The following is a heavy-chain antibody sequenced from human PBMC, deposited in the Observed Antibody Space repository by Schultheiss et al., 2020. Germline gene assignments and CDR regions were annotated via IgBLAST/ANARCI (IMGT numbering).Heavy chain of an antibody. CDR1: GYTFTSYA. CDR2: INPSGGST. V-gene: IGHV1-46*01. J-gene: IGHJ6*03. Sequence: ASVKVSGKASGYTFTSYAMHWVRQAPGQGLEWMGIINPSGGSTSYAQKFQGRVTMTRNTSISTAYMELSSLRSEDTAVYYCARGQQQLVRYYYYYMDVWGKGTTVTVSS. CDR3: ARGQQQLVRYYYYYMDV. D-gene: IGHD6-13*01.